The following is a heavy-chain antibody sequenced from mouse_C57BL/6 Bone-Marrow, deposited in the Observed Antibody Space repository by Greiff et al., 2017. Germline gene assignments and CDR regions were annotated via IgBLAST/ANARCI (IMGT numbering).Heavy chain of an antibody. D-gene: IGHD1-1*01. CDR2: IYPENGDT. Sequence: EVQLQQSGPELVKPGASVKMSCKASGYTFTDYYIHWVKQRHEQGLEWIGRIYPENGDTRYAPKFKDKATITADKSSNTAYMELSSLTSEDTAVYYCARPLIGFGIDYWGQGTTLTVSS. CDR1: GYTFTDYY. CDR3: ARPLIGFGIDY. J-gene: IGHJ2*01. V-gene: IGHV14-2*01.